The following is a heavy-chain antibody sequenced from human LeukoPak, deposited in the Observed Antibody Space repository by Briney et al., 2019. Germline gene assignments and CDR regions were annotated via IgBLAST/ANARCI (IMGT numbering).Heavy chain of an antibody. CDR2: INPGSGDT. V-gene: IGHV1-2*02. CDR1: GYTFTGYY. CDR3: ARVRGDVGYSDY. Sequence: GASVKVSCKASGYTFTGYYIRWVRQAPGQGLEWMGWINPGSGDTNYARKFQGRVTMTRDTSVSTVHMDLSRLRSDDTAVFYCARVRGDVGYSDYWGQGTLVTVSS. D-gene: IGHD3-10*01. J-gene: IGHJ4*02.